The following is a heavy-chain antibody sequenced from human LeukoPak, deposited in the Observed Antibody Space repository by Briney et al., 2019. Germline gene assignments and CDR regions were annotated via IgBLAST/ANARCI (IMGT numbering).Heavy chain of an antibody. CDR1: GGSISSYY. CDR3: ARDRYYYDSSARYFDY. CDR2: IHTSGST. D-gene: IGHD3-22*01. Sequence: SETLSLTCTVSGGSISSYYWSWLRQPAGKGLEWIGRIHTSGSTNYSPSLKSRVTMSVDTSKNQFSLKLSSVTAADTAVYYCARDRYYYDSSARYFDYWGQGTLVTVSS. J-gene: IGHJ4*02. V-gene: IGHV4-4*07.